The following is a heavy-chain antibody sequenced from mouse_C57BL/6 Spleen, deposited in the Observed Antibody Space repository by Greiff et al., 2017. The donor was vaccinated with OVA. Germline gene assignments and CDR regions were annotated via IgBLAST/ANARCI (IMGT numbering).Heavy chain of an antibody. CDR1: GYAFTNYL. Sequence: QVQLQQSGAELVRPGPSVKVSCKASGYAFTNYLIEWVKQRPGQGLEWIGVINPGSGGTNYNEKFKGKATLTADKSSSTAYMQLSSLTSEDSAVYFCARPMVTTGAMDYWGQGTSVTVSS. V-gene: IGHV1-54*01. J-gene: IGHJ4*01. CDR3: ARPMVTTGAMDY. D-gene: IGHD2-2*01. CDR2: INPGSGGT.